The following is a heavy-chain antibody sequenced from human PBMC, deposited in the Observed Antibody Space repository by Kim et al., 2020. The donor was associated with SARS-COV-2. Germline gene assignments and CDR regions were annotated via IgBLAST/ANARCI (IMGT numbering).Heavy chain of an antibody. CDR1: GFTFKNYA. Sequence: GGSLRLSCAASGFTFKNYAMTWVRQAPGKGLEWVSTVTSSTAGTFYADSVKGRVTISRDDSKNTLYLQMNSLRVEDTAVYYCANPRVLYSGPGSLVTVSS. J-gene: IGHJ1*01. CDR3: ANPRVLY. V-gene: IGHV3-23*01. CDR2: VTSSTAGT.